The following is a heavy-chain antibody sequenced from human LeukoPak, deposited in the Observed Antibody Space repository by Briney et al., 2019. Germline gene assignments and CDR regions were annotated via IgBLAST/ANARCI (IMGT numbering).Heavy chain of an antibody. Sequence: GGSLRLSCAVSGFTFSGFWMSWSRQAPGKGLEWVASINSDGSEGYYADVVKGRFTISRDNAKNSLFLQMNSLRAEDTAVYYCARENSSGYYHTDYCGQGTLVTVSS. J-gene: IGHJ4*02. V-gene: IGHV3-7*01. CDR3: ARENSSGYYHTDY. D-gene: IGHD3-22*01. CDR2: INSDGSEG. CDR1: GFTFSGFW.